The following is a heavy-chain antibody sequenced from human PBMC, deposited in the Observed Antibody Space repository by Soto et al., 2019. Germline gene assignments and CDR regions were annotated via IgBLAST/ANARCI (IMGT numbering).Heavy chain of an antibody. CDR2: IYYSGST. CDR1: GGSISSYY. CDR3: ARSIDP. V-gene: IGHV4-59*06. J-gene: IGHJ5*02. Sequence: ETLSLTCTVSGGSISSYYWSWIRQPPGKGLEWIGYIYYSGSTYYNPSLKSRVTISVDTSKNQFSLKLSSVTAADTAVYYCARSIDPWGQGTLVTVSS.